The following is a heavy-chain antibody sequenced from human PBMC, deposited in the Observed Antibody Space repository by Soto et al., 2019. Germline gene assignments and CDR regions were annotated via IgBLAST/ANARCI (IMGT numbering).Heavy chain of an antibody. D-gene: IGHD3-22*01. Sequence: GGSLRLSCAASGFTFSSYTMNWVRQAPGKGLEWVSSISSSSYIYYADSVKGRFTISRDNAKNSLYLQMNSLRAEDTAVYYCARSYDSSGYYFLYGMDVWGQGTTVTVSS. J-gene: IGHJ6*02. CDR1: GFTFSSYT. CDR3: ARSYDSSGYYFLYGMDV. V-gene: IGHV3-21*01. CDR2: ISSSSYI.